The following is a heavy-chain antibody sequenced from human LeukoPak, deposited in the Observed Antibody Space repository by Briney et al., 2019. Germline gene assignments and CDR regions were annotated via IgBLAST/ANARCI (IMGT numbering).Heavy chain of an antibody. Sequence: AGGSLRLSCAASGFTFSSYAMNWVRQAPGKGLEWVSSISSSSSYIYYADSVKGRFTISRDNAKNSLYLQMNSLRAEDTAVYYCARDPYCSGGSCCLYNWFDPWGQGTLVTVSS. CDR3: ARDPYCSGGSCCLYNWFDP. CDR2: ISSSSSYI. J-gene: IGHJ5*02. D-gene: IGHD2-15*01. CDR1: GFTFSSYA. V-gene: IGHV3-21*01.